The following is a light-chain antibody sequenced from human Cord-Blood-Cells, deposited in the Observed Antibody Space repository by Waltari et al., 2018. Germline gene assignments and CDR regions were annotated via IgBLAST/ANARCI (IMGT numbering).Light chain of an antibody. V-gene: IGKV1-39*01. CDR3: QQSYSTPWT. Sequence: DIQMTQSPSSLSSSVGDRVTITCRASQSIRSYLNWYQQKPGKAPKHLIYAASSLQSGVTSRFSGSGSGTDFTRTISSLQPEDFATYYCQQSYSTPWTFGQGTKVEIK. CDR2: AAS. CDR1: QSIRSY. J-gene: IGKJ1*01.